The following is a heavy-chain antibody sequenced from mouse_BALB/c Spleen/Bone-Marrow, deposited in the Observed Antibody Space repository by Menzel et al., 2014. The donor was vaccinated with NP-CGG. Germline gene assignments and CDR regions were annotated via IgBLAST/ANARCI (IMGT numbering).Heavy chain of an antibody. V-gene: IGHV1-14*01. D-gene: IGHD2-10*01. CDR2: INPYNDGT. CDR3: ARPYYGNYDAMDY. J-gene: IGHJ4*01. Sequence: LVESGPELVKPGASVKMSCKTSGFTFTSYVMHWVKQKPGQGLEWIGFINPYNDGTKYNEKFKGKATLTSDKSSSTAYMELSSLTSEGSAVYYCARPYYGNYDAMDYWGQGTSVTVSS. CDR1: GFTFTSYV.